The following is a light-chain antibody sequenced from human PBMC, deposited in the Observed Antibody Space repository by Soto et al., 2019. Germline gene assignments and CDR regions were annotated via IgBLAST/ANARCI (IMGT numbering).Light chain of an antibody. J-gene: IGKJ2*01. CDR2: GAS. V-gene: IGKV3-20*01. Sequence: ESVLTQSPGTLSLSPGERATLSCRASQTIIGNYLAWYQQKPGQAPRLLIYGASNRATGVPDRFSGSYSGTDFSLTITRLEPEDFAVYYCEQHANSVYIFGHGTRLEIK. CDR3: EQHANSVYI. CDR1: QTIIGNY.